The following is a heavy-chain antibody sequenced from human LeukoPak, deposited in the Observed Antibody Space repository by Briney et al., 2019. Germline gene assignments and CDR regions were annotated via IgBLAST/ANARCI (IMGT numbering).Heavy chain of an antibody. CDR2: ISSSSSTI. Sequence: PGGSLRLSCAASGVTFSSYSMNWVRQAPGKGLEWGSYISSSSSTIYYAASVKGRFTISRDNAKNSLYLQMNSLRAEDTAVYYCARDLYGGNSEYYFDYWGQGTLVTVSS. CDR3: ARDLYGGNSEYYFDY. D-gene: IGHD4-23*01. J-gene: IGHJ4*02. V-gene: IGHV3-48*04. CDR1: GVTFSSYS.